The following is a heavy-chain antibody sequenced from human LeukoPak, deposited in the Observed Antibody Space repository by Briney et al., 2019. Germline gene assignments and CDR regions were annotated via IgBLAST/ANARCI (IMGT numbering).Heavy chain of an antibody. V-gene: IGHV1-18*01. D-gene: IGHD2-8*01. CDR3: ARTNLDCKSGVCYDY. CDR1: DYTFTNYG. J-gene: IGHJ4*02. CDR2: ISAYNGKT. Sequence: ASVKVSCKASDYTFTNYGISWVRQAPGQGLEWMGWISAYNGKTYYAQKFQGRVTVTTDTSTSTAYMDLRSLRSDDTAVYYCARTNLDCKSGVCYDYWGQGIPVTVSS.